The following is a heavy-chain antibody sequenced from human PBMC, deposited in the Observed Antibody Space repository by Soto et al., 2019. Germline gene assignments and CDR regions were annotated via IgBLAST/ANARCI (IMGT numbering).Heavy chain of an antibody. J-gene: IGHJ4*02. V-gene: IGHV4-30-4*01. Sequence: HVKLQESGPVVVKPSQTLSLTCSVSGDSINSALHYWGWARQSPGKGLQWIGYFHHTGSTFYNPSLKSRVTFSVDTSKNEFSLNLTSVTAADTAMYYCARAEQSRDYYGSGTTSDWGQGTLVTVSS. CDR1: GDSINSALHY. D-gene: IGHD3-10*01. CDR3: ARAEQSRDYYGSGTTSD. CDR2: FHHTGST.